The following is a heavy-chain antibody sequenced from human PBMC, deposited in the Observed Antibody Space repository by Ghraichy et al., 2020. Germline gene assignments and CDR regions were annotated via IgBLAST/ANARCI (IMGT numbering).Heavy chain of an antibody. CDR1: GGSISSGGYS. Sequence: SETLSLTCAVSGGSISSGGYSWSWIRQPPGKGLEWIGYIYHSGSTYYNPSLKSRVTISVDRSKNQFSLKLSSVTAADTAVYYCARSLRRYYFDYWGQGTLVTVSS. CDR3: ARSLRRYYFDY. J-gene: IGHJ4*02. D-gene: IGHD2-15*01. V-gene: IGHV4-30-2*01. CDR2: IYHSGST.